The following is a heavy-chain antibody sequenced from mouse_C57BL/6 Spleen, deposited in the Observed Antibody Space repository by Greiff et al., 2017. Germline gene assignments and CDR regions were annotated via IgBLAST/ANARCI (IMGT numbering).Heavy chain of an antibody. D-gene: IGHD1-1*01. CDR2: INPSSGYT. J-gene: IGHJ3*01. V-gene: IGHV1-7*01. CDR3: ARGDYGSSYWFAY. Sequence: QFQLQQSGAELAKPGASVKLSCKASGYTFTSYWMHWVKQRPGQGLEWIGYINPSSGYTKYNQKFKDKATLTADKSSSTAYMQLSSLTYEDSAVYYCARGDYGSSYWFAYWGQGTLVTVSA. CDR1: GYTFTSYW.